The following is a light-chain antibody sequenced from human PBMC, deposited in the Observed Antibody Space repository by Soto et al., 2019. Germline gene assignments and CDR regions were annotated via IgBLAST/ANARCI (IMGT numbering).Light chain of an antibody. CDR3: QSYDSSLSGSL. V-gene: IGLV1-40*01. CDR2: VNN. CDR1: SSNIGTGYD. Sequence: QSVLTQPPSVSGAPGQRVTISCTGTSSNIGTGYDVHWYQQLPGTAPKLLIYVNNNRPSGVPDRFSGSKSGTSASLAITGLQADDEADYYCQSYDSSLSGSLFGGGTKLTVL. J-gene: IGLJ2*01.